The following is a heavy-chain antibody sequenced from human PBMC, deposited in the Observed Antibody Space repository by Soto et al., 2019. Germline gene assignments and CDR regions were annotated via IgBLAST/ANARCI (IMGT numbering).Heavy chain of an antibody. CDR2: IWYDGSNK. Sequence: QEQLVESGGGVVQPGRSLRLSCVASGFTFSNYGWHWVRQAPGKGLEWVAVIWYDGSNKYYADSVKGRFTISRDNSKNTLYLQMTSLRDEDTAVYYCARDWGGPTRTRCVAPDYWGQGTLVTVSS. V-gene: IGHV3-33*01. CDR3: ARDWGGPTRTRCVAPDY. D-gene: IGHD2-21*01. CDR1: GFTFSNYG. J-gene: IGHJ4*02.